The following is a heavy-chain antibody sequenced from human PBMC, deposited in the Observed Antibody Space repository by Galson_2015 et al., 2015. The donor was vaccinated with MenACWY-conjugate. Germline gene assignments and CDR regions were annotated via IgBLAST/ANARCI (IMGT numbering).Heavy chain of an antibody. V-gene: IGHV1-3*01. J-gene: IGHJ5*02. CDR1: GSTFTNYA. D-gene: IGHD5-18*01. Sequence: SCKASGSTFTNYALHWMRQAPGQRLEWMGWINVGSGNTRSSQKFQGRVTITTDTSASTAYMELSSLRSEDTAMYYCARAHLGYSYDYFDPGGQGTLVTVSS. CDR2: INVGSGNT. CDR3: ARAHLGYSYDYFDP.